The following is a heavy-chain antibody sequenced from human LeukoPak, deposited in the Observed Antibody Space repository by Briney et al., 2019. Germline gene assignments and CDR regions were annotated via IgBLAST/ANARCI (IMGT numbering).Heavy chain of an antibody. D-gene: IGHD6-13*01. CDR3: AKDQGSGPAAGTYFLADAFDI. J-gene: IGHJ3*02. Sequence: GGSLRLSCAASGFTFSSYAMSWVRQAPGKGLEWVSAISGSGGSTYYADSVKGRFTISRDNSKNTLYLQMNSLRAEDTAVYYCAKDQGSGPAAGTYFLADAFDIWGQGTMVTVST. CDR2: ISGSGGST. CDR1: GFTFSSYA. V-gene: IGHV3-23*01.